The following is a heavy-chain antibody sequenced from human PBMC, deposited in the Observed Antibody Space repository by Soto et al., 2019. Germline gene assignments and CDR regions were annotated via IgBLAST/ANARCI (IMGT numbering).Heavy chain of an antibody. CDR1: GYTFTSYG. CDR2: MNPNSGNT. Sequence: GASVKVSCKASGYTFTSYGISWVRQAPGQGLEWMGWMNPNSGNTGYAQKFQGRVTMTRNTSISTAYMELSSLRSEDTAVYYCARGREYRRTFDPWGQGTLVTVSS. D-gene: IGHD6-6*01. V-gene: IGHV1-8*02. J-gene: IGHJ5*02. CDR3: ARGREYRRTFDP.